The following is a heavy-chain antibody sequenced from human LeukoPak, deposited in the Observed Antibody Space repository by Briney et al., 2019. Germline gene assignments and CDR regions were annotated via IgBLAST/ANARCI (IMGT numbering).Heavy chain of an antibody. Sequence: GASVKDSCKASGYTFTGYYMHWVRQAPGQGLEWMGWINPNSGGTNYAQKFQGRVTMTRDTSISTAYMELSRLRSDDTVVYYCARDYFYYDSSGYDYWGQGTLVTVSS. J-gene: IGHJ4*02. V-gene: IGHV1-2*02. D-gene: IGHD3-22*01. CDR1: GYTFTGYY. CDR3: ARDYFYYDSSGYDY. CDR2: INPNSGGT.